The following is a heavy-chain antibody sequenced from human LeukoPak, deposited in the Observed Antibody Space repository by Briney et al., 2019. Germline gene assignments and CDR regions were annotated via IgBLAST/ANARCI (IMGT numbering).Heavy chain of an antibody. D-gene: IGHD3-22*01. Sequence: ASVKVSCKASGYTFTGYYIHWVRQAPGQGLEGMGWINPNSGGTNYAQKFQGRVTMTRDTSISTAYMELSRLRSDDTAVYYCAREYYYDSSGLTSWGQGTLVTVSS. CDR3: AREYYYDSSGLTS. J-gene: IGHJ5*02. CDR2: INPNSGGT. V-gene: IGHV1-2*02. CDR1: GYTFTGYY.